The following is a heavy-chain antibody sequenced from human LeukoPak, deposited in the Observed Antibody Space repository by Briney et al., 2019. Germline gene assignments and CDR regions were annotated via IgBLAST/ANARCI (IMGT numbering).Heavy chain of an antibody. D-gene: IGHD1/OR15-1a*01. J-gene: IGHJ4*02. CDR3: AKDTKIVVATTFDY. CDR2: IGPSGVIT. V-gene: IGHV3-23*01. Sequence: PGGSLRLSCAASGFTFSIHGMNWVRQAPGKGLEWVSGIGPSGVITYYADSVKGRFTISRDNYKSTVYLQMNSLRAEDTAVYYCAKDTKIVVATTFDYWGQGTLVTVSS. CDR1: GFTFSIHG.